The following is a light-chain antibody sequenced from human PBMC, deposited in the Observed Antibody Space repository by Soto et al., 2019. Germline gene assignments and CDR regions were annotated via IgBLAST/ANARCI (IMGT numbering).Light chain of an antibody. CDR3: SSYTSSRAYV. J-gene: IGLJ1*01. CDR2: EVS. V-gene: IGLV2-14*01. Sequence: SVLTQPACVSGSTGQSITISCTGTSSDVGGYNYVSWYQQQSGKAPKLMIHEVSNRPSGVSNRFSGSKSGNTASLTISGLQAEDEADYYCSSYTSSRAYVFGTGTKVTVL. CDR1: SSDVGGYNY.